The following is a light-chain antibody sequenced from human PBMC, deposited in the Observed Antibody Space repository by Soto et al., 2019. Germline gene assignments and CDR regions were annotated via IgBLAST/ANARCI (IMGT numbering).Light chain of an antibody. J-gene: IGLJ1*01. V-gene: IGLV2-23*02. Sequence: HSALTQSASVSGSPGQSITISCTGTSSDVGSYNLVSWYQQHPGKAPKLMICEVSKRPSGVSNRFSGSKSGNTASLTISGLQAEDEADYYCCSYAGSSTVFGTGTKVTVL. CDR2: EVS. CDR3: CSYAGSSTV. CDR1: SSDVGSYNL.